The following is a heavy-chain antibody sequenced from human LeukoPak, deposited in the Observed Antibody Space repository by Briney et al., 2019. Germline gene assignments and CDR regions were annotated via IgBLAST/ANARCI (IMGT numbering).Heavy chain of an antibody. D-gene: IGHD3-22*01. Sequence: SETLSLTCAVSGGPISSGGYSWSWIRQPPGKGLEWIGYIYHSGSTYYNPSLKSRVTISVDRSKNQFSLKLSSVTAADTAVYYCASFPYYDSSGYYGYWGQGTLVTVSS. CDR2: IYHSGST. CDR3: ASFPYYDSSGYYGY. V-gene: IGHV4-30-2*01. CDR1: GGPISSGGYS. J-gene: IGHJ4*02.